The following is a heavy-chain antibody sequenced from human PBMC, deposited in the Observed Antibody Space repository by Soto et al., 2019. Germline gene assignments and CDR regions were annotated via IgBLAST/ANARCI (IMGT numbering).Heavy chain of an antibody. J-gene: IGHJ6*03. CDR3: AKGATLPDYYYYYMDV. CDR1: GFTFSSYA. V-gene: IGHV3-23*01. CDR2: ISGSGGST. Sequence: EVQLLESGGGLVQPGGSLRLSCAASGFTFSSYAMSWVRQAPGKGLEWVSAISGSGGSTYYADSVKGRFTISRDNSKNTLYRQMNSLRAEDTAVYYCAKGATLPDYYYYYMDVWGKGTTVTVSS. D-gene: IGHD5-12*01.